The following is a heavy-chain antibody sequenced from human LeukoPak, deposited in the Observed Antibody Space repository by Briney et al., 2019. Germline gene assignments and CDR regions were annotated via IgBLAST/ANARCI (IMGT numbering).Heavy chain of an antibody. V-gene: IGHV3-30-3*01. Sequence: GGSLRLSCAASGFTFSSYAMHWIRQAPGKGLEWVAVISYDGSNKYYADSVKGRFTISRDNSKNPLYPQMNSLRADDTAVYYCAGERMVLGSSWSQPRDGYFDYWGQGTLVTVSS. CDR3: AGERMVLGSSWSQPRDGYFDY. D-gene: IGHD3-10*01. CDR1: GFTFSSYA. J-gene: IGHJ4*02. CDR2: ISYDGSNK.